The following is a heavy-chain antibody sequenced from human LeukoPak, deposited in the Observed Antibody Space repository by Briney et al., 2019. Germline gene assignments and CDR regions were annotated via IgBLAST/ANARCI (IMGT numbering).Heavy chain of an antibody. CDR3: ARGAGYYKPLVY. J-gene: IGHJ4*02. D-gene: IGHD3-9*01. Sequence: SVTVSCKASGGTFSSYAISWVRQAPGQGLEWMGGIIPIFGTANYAQKFQGRVTITADESTSTAYMELSSLRSEDTAVYYCARGAGYYKPLVYWGQGTLVTVSS. CDR1: GGTFSSYA. CDR2: IIPIFGTA. V-gene: IGHV1-69*13.